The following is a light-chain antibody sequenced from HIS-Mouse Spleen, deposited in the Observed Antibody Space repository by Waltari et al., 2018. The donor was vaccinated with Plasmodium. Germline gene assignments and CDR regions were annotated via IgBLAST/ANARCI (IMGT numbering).Light chain of an antibody. CDR3: YSTDSSGNHRV. V-gene: IGLV3-10*01. Sequence: SYELTQPPSVSVSPGQTARITCSGAALPKKYAYWYQKKSGQAPVRVIYEDSKRPSGIPERFSGSSYGTMTTLTISGAQVEDEADYYCYSTDSSGNHRVFGGGTKLTVL. CDR1: ALPKKY. CDR2: EDS. J-gene: IGLJ3*02.